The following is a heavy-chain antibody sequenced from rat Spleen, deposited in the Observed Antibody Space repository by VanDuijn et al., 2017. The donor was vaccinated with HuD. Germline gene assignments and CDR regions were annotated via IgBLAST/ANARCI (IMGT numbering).Heavy chain of an antibody. Sequence: EVHLVETGGGLVQPGRSLKLSCVASGFTFSRYWMYWIRQAPGKGLEWVSSINTDGGSTYYPDSVKGRFTISRDNAENTVYLHMNSLRSEDTATYYCGRDGGGRDYWYFDFWGPGTMVTVSS. CDR1: GFTFSRYW. D-gene: IGHD5-1*01. V-gene: IGHV5-58*01. J-gene: IGHJ1*01. CDR3: GRDGGGRDYWYFDF. CDR2: INTDGGST.